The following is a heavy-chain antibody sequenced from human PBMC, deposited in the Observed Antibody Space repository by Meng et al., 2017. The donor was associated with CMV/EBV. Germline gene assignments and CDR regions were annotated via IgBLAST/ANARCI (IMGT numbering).Heavy chain of an antibody. Sequence: SVKVSCKASGGTFSSYAISWVRQAPGQGLEWMGGIIPIFGTANYAQKFQGRVTITTDESTSTAYMELSSLRSEDTAVYYCARGRRWGSAAGTYMYYYYGMDVWGQGTTVTSP. CDR1: GGTFSSYA. J-gene: IGHJ6*02. CDR3: ARGRRWGSAAGTYMYYYYGMDV. D-gene: IGHD6-13*01. CDR2: IIPIFGTA. V-gene: IGHV1-69*05.